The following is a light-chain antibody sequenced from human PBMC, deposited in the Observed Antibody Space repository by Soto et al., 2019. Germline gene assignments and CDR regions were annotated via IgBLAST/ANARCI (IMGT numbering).Light chain of an antibody. CDR2: EGT. CDR3: CSHAGSSSWV. CDR1: SSNIGAGYD. Sequence: QAVLTQPPSVSGAPGQRVTISCTGSSSNIGAGYDVHWYQQLPGTAPKLIIYEGTKRPPGVSDRFSGSESGNTASLTISGLQTEDEADYYCCSHAGSSSWVFGGGTKLTVL. V-gene: IGLV1-40*01. J-gene: IGLJ3*02.